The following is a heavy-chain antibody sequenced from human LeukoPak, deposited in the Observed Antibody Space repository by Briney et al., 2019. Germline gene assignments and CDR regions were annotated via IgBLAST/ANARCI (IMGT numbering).Heavy chain of an antibody. J-gene: IGHJ6*02. D-gene: IGHD1-26*01. CDR1: GGSISSSSYY. Sequence: SSETLSLTCTVSGGSISSSSYYWGWIRQPPGKGLEWIGSIYYSGSTYYNPSLKSRVTISVDTSKNQFSLKLSSVTAADTAVYYCAVLGPNSGSYYDYYYYGMDVWGQGTTVTVS. CDR3: AVLGPNSGSYYDYYYYGMDV. CDR2: IYYSGST. V-gene: IGHV4-39*01.